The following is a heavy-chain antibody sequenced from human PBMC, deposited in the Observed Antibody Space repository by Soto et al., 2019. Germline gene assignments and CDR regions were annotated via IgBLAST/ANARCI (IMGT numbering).Heavy chain of an antibody. D-gene: IGHD3-22*01. CDR1: GFTFSSYG. CDR3: AKIDSSSSRY. CDR2: IGGRGGTT. J-gene: IGHJ4*02. Sequence: GGSLRLSCAASGFTFSSYGMSWVRQAPGKGLEWVSAIGGRGGTTYYADSVKGRFTISRDNSKNTLFLQMNGLKAEDTAVYYCAKIDSSSSRYWGQGTLVTVSS. V-gene: IGHV3-23*01.